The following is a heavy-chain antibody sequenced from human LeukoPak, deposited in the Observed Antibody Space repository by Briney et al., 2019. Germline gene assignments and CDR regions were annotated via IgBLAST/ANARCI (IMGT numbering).Heavy chain of an antibody. V-gene: IGHV3-64*04. CDR2: ISSNGGST. Sequence: GGSLRLSCSASGFTFSSYAMRWVRQAPGKGLEYVSAISSNGGSTYYADSVKGRFTISRDNTRNSLYLQMDSLRAEDTAVYYCARGFRAFDFWAQGTMVTVSS. J-gene: IGHJ3*01. CDR3: ARGFRAFDF. CDR1: GFTFSSYA.